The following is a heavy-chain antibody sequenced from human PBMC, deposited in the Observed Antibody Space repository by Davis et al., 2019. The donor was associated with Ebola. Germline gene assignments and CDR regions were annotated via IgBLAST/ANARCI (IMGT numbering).Heavy chain of an antibody. J-gene: IGHJ6*02. CDR3: ARAAPHRGGWYADGMDV. D-gene: IGHD6-19*01. CDR2: INPNSGGT. V-gene: IGHV1-2*04. CDR1: GYTFTGYY. Sequence: AASVTVSCKASGYTFTGYYMHWVRQAPGQGLEWMGWINPNSGGTNYAQKFQGWVTMTRDTSISTAYMELSRLRSDDTAVYYCARAAPHRGGWYADGMDVWGQGTTVTVSS.